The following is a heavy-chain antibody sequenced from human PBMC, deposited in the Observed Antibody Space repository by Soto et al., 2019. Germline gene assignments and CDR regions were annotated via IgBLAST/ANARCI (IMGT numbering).Heavy chain of an antibody. D-gene: IGHD3-22*01. CDR1: GYTLTGYY. CDR2: INPNSGGT. Sequence: ASVKVSCKASGYTLTGYYMHWVRQAPGQGLEWMGWINPNSGGTNYAQKFQGWVTMTRDTSISTAYMELSRLRSDDTAVYYCARGKRYDSSGYYLTAFDYWGQGTLVTVSS. J-gene: IGHJ4*02. V-gene: IGHV1-2*04. CDR3: ARGKRYDSSGYYLTAFDY.